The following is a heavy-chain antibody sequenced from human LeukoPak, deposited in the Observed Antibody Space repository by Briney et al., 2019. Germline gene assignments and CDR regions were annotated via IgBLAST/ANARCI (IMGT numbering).Heavy chain of an antibody. Sequence: KPSETLSLTCTVSGGSISSYYWTWIRQPAGKGLEWIGRMYTSGSTNYNPSLKSRVTMSVDTSKNQFSLKMSSVTAADTAVYYCAREQVGYYDSSGYYCYFDYWGQGTLVTVSS. CDR3: AREQVGYYDSSGYYCYFDY. CDR1: GGSISSYY. V-gene: IGHV4-4*07. J-gene: IGHJ4*02. D-gene: IGHD3-22*01. CDR2: MYTSGST.